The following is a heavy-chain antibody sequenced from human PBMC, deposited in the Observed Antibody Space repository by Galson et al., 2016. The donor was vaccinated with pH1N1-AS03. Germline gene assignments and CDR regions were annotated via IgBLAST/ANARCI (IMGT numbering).Heavy chain of an antibody. CDR3: ARGPVSYSNYWFPPPDY. Sequence: SLRLSCAVGGFTFSSYAMFWLRQAPGKGLEYVSAISGNGFSTYYANSVKGRFTISRDNSKSTLFLQMGSLRPEDRAVYYCARGPVSYSNYWFPPPDYWGQGTQVTVSS. D-gene: IGHD6-13*01. CDR2: ISGNGFST. CDR1: GFTFSSYA. J-gene: IGHJ4*02. V-gene: IGHV3-64*01.